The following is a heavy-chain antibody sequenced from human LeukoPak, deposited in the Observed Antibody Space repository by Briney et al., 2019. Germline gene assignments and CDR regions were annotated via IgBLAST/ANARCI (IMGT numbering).Heavy chain of an antibody. D-gene: IGHD3-3*01. CDR1: GYTFTSYD. CDR3: ARGRRGWSGYSFSRNYYMDV. V-gene: IGHV1-8*01. J-gene: IGHJ6*03. Sequence: ASVKVSCKASGYTFTSYDINWVRQATGQGLEWMGWMNPNSGNTGYAQKFQGRVTMTRNTSISTAYMELSSLRSEDTAVYYCARGRRGWSGYSFSRNYYMDVWGKGTTVTVSS. CDR2: MNPNSGNT.